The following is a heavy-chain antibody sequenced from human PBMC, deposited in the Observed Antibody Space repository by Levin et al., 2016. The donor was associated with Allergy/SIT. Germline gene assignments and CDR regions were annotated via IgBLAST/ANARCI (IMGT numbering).Heavy chain of an antibody. Sequence: KVSCKGFGYSFTSFWIGWVRQMPGKGLEWMAIIYPGDSDTRYSPSFLGQVTISADESNSTAFLQWSSLKASDTAIYYCARAAFCSGDGCFSDYFDYWGQGTLVTVSS. CDR2: IYPGDSDT. CDR1: GYSFTSFW. J-gene: IGHJ4*02. D-gene: IGHD2-15*01. V-gene: IGHV5-51*01. CDR3: ARAAFCSGDGCFSDYFDY.